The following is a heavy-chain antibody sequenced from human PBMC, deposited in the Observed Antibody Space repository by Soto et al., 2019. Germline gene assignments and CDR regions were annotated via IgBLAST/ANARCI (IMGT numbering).Heavy chain of an antibody. J-gene: IGHJ4*02. CDR1: GGSISSYY. CDR2: IYYSGST. D-gene: IGHD2-8*02. V-gene: IGHV4-59*12. CDR3: ARDKITGLFDY. Sequence: PSETLSHTCTVSGGSISSYYWIWIRQPPGKGLEWIGYIYYSGSTNYNPSLKSRVTISVDTSKNQSSLKLTSVTAADTAVYYCARDKITGLFDYWGQGTLVTVSS.